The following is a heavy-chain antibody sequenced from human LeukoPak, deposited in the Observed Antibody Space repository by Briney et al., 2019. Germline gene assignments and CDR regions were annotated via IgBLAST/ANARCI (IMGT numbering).Heavy chain of an antibody. V-gene: IGHV4-4*07. CDR2: IYTSGST. D-gene: IGHD5-24*01. CDR3: ARDEMAPYGMDV. CDR1: GGSISDYY. Sequence: SETLSLTCTVSGGSISDYYWNWIRQPAGKGLEWIGRIYTSGSTNSRPSLKSRVTMSVDPSKNQFSLKLRSMTAADTAVYYCARDEMAPYGMDVWGQGTTVTVSS. J-gene: IGHJ6*02.